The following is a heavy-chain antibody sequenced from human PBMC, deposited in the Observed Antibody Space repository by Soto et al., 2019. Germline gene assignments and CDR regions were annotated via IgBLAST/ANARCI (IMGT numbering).Heavy chain of an antibody. CDR3: AKDSGRGSADYYFDY. CDR1: GFTFSTYG. D-gene: IGHD3-10*01. Sequence: QVQLVESGGGVVQPGRSLRLSCAASGFTFSTYGMHWVRQAPGKGLERVAVISNDGNDKYHADSVKGRFTTSRDNSKNTLYLQMNSLRAEDTAVYYCAKDSGRGSADYYFDYWGQGTLVTVSS. CDR2: ISNDGNDK. J-gene: IGHJ4*02. V-gene: IGHV3-30*18.